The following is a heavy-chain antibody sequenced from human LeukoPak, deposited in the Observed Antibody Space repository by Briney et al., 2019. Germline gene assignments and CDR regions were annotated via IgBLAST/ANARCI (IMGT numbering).Heavy chain of an antibody. J-gene: IGHJ1*01. CDR2: INAGNGNT. CDR3: ARSGYCSNTSCPGGYFQH. D-gene: IGHD2-2*01. V-gene: IGHV1-3*01. CDR1: GYTFTSYA. Sequence: GASVNVSCRASGYTFTSYAMLWVRQAPGQRRVWMGWINAGNGNTQYSQKIQGRVTITRDTSASTVYMELSSLGSEDTAVYYCARSGYCSNTSCPGGYFQHGGKGTLVSVSS.